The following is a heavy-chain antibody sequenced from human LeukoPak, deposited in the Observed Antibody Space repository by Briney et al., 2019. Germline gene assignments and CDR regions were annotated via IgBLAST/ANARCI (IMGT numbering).Heavy chain of an antibody. CDR1: GGSFSGYY. CDR3: ARLKYVPVPGAMLSFYMDV. Sequence: SETLSLTCAVYGGSFSGYYWSWIRQPPGKGLEWIGEIDHSGSTNYNPSLKSRVTISVDTSKKQFSLNLSSVTAADTAVYYCARLKYVPVPGAMLSFYMDVWGKGTTVTVSS. D-gene: IGHD2-2*01. V-gene: IGHV4-34*01. CDR2: IDHSGST. J-gene: IGHJ6*03.